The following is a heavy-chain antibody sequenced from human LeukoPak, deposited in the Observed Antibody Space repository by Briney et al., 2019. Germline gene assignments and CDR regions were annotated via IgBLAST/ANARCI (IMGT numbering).Heavy chain of an antibody. CDR2: IYSGGST. Sequence: GGSLRLSCAASGFTVSSNYMSWVRQAPGKGLEWVSVIYSGGSTYYADSVKGRFTISRDNSKNTLYLQMNSLRAEDTAVYYCAKALYSSSWYTFAIWGQGTMVTVSS. J-gene: IGHJ3*02. CDR3: AKALYSSSWYTFAI. D-gene: IGHD6-13*01. V-gene: IGHV3-53*01. CDR1: GFTVSSNY.